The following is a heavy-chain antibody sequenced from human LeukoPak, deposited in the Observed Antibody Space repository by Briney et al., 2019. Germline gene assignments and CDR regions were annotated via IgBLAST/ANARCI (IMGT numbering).Heavy chain of an antibody. D-gene: IGHD3-10*02. CDR3: ARGGIISRIVRGGFDS. CDR1: GGSISTNNYH. CDR2: IDFGGSV. J-gene: IGHJ5*01. Sequence: SETLSLTCTASGGSISTNNYHWGWIRQAPGKGLEWFGRIDFGGSVNYNPSLKSRVTISKDTSKKQFYLNLSFVTAADTALYYGARGGIISRIVRGGFDSWGQGTLVAVSS. V-gene: IGHV4-39*01.